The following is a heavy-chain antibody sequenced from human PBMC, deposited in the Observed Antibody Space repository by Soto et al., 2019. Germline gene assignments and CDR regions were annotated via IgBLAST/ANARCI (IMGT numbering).Heavy chain of an antibody. CDR1: GGSFSGYY. Sequence: ETLSLTCDVFGGSFSGYYWGWVRQPPGEGLEWIGEVNHGGSSNYHPSLKSRVIISVDTSNNQLSLRIKSVTPADTAIYYCARGEITLLGGMDVWGQGTTVTVSS. CDR2: VNHGGSS. D-gene: IGHD3-10*01. V-gene: IGHV4-34*01. J-gene: IGHJ6*02. CDR3: ARGEITLLGGMDV.